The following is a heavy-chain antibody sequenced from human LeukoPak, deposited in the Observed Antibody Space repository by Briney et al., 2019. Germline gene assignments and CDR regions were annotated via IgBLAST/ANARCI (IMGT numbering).Heavy chain of an antibody. Sequence: GGSLRLSCAVSGFIFSDYWMSWVRQAPGKGLEWVANINQDESEKNYVDSVKGRFTISRDNAEKSMYLQMNSLRAEDTAVYYCAKSLRNTAMVTAHPGVFDYWGQGTLVTVSS. V-gene: IGHV3-7*01. CDR1: GFIFSDYW. D-gene: IGHD5-18*01. CDR2: INQDESEK. CDR3: AKSLRNTAMVTAHPGVFDY. J-gene: IGHJ4*02.